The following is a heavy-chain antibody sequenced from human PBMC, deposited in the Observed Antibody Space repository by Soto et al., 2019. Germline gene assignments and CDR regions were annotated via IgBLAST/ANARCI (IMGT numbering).Heavy chain of an antibody. CDR2: NHIRGIT. V-gene: IGHV4-61*08. Sequence: SEPLSLTLSVSCVSVISADYYWNLIRQPPGKGLEWIVYNHIRGITNYNPSLGSRITINPDTSKNQFSLQLRSVTPDDTAMYYCARTGDYLVDYWGQGTLVTVSS. CDR3: ARTGDYLVDY. D-gene: IGHD7-27*01. J-gene: IGHJ4*02. CDR1: CVSVISADYY.